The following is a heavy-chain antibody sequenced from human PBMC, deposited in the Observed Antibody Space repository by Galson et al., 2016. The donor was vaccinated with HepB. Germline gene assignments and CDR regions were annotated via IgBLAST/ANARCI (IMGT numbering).Heavy chain of an antibody. CDR1: GFIFSSYA. V-gene: IGHV3-23*01. D-gene: IGHD2-2*03. CDR2: ISGSGGST. Sequence: SLRLSCAASGFIFSSYATSWVRQAPGKGLEWVSSISGSGGSTYYADSVKGRFTISRDNSKNTLSLQMNSLRAEDTATYYCAIDPSHWIENPFALWGQGTLVTVSS. J-gene: IGHJ4*02. CDR3: AIDPSHWIENPFAL.